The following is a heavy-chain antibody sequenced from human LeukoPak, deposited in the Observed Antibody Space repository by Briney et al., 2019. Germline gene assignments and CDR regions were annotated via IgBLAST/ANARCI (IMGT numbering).Heavy chain of an antibody. CDR1: GGCFSGDY. Sequence: SETLSLTCAVYGGCFSGDYWSWIRQPPGKGLEWIGEINHSGSTNYNPSLKSRVTISVDTSKNQFSLKLSSVTAADTAVYYCARSYAHDYWGQGTLVTVSS. CDR2: INHSGST. CDR3: ARSYAHDY. V-gene: IGHV4-34*01. J-gene: IGHJ4*02. D-gene: IGHD2-2*01.